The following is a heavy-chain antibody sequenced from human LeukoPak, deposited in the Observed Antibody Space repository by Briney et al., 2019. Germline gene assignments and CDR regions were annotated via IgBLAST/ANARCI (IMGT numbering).Heavy chain of an antibody. V-gene: IGHV4-59*01. CDR2: IYYCGST. Sequence: SETLSLTCTVSGGSISSYYWSWIRQPPGKGLEWIGYIYYCGSTNYNPSLKSRVTISVDTSKNQFSLKLSSVTAADTAVYYCARDPLYGFDAFDIWGQGTMVTVSS. D-gene: IGHD4-17*01. CDR1: GGSISSYY. J-gene: IGHJ3*02. CDR3: ARDPLYGFDAFDI.